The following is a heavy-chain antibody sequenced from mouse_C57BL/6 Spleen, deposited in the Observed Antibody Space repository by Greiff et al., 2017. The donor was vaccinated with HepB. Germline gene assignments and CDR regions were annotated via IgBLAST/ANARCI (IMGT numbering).Heavy chain of an antibody. CDR2: IDPSDSYT. CDR3: ARKDWDERGDFDY. CDR1: GYTFTSYW. V-gene: IGHV1-69*01. D-gene: IGHD4-1*01. J-gene: IGHJ2*01. Sequence: QVHVKQPWAELVMPGASVKLSCKASGYTFTSYWMHWVKQRPGQGLEWIGEIDPSDSYTNYNQKFKGKSTLTVDKSSSTAYMQLSSLTSEDSAVYYCARKDWDERGDFDYWGQGTTLTVSS.